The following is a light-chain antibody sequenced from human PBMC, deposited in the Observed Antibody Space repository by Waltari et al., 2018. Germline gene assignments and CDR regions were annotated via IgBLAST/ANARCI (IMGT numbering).Light chain of an antibody. CDR1: SSDVGSYNL. Sequence: QSALTQPASVSGSPGQSITIPCPGTSSDVGSYNLVSWYQQHPGRAPKRMIYEVSERPSGVSNRFSGSKSGNTASLTISGLQAEDEADYYCCSYTGSPHVVFGGGTKLTVL. CDR2: EVS. CDR3: CSYTGSPHVV. V-gene: IGLV2-23*02. J-gene: IGLJ2*01.